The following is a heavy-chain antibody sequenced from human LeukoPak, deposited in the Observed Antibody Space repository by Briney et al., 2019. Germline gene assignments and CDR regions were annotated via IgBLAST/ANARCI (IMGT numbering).Heavy chain of an antibody. CDR2: ISSSSTYI. V-gene: IGHV3-21*01. D-gene: IGHD4-23*01. Sequence: GGSLRLSCAASGFTFSTYSMNWVRQTPGKGLEWVSSISSSSTYIYYADSVKGRFTISRDNAKDPLFLQMNSLRAEDTAVYYCARGGTTMVTDYVYWGQGTLVTVSS. CDR3: ARGGTTMVTDYVY. CDR1: GFTFSTYS. J-gene: IGHJ4*02.